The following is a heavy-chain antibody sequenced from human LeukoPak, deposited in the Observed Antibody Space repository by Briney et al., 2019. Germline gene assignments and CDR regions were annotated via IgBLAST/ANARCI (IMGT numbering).Heavy chain of an antibody. CDR2: IRHDGTNE. CDR1: GFTFSSYS. V-gene: IGHV3-30*02. CDR3: ARDGSIAARPTY. Sequence: PGGSLRLSCAASGFTFSSYSMNWVRQAPGKGLEWVAYIRHDGTNEHYADSVKGRFTISRDNAKNSLYLQMNSLRAEDTAVYYCARDGSIAARPTYWGQGTLVTVSS. J-gene: IGHJ4*02. D-gene: IGHD6-6*01.